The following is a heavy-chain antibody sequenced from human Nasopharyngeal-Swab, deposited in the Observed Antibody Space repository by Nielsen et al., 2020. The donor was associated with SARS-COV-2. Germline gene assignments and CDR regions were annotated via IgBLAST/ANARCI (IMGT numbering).Heavy chain of an antibody. CDR1: GGSFSGYY. D-gene: IGHD3-10*01. V-gene: IGHV4-34*01. CDR3: ARGPKRGWFDP. J-gene: IGHJ5*02. CDR2: INHSGFT. Sequence: SETLSLTCAVYGGSFSGYYWSWIRQPPGKGLEWIGEINHSGFTNYNPSLKSRVTISLDTSKNQFSLKLSSVTAADTAMFYCARGPKRGWFDPWGQGTLVTVSS.